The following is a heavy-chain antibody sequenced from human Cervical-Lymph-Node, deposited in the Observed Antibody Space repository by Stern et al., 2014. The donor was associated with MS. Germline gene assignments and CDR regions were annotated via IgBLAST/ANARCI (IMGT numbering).Heavy chain of an antibody. J-gene: IGHJ4*02. CDR2: ISPIFGTA. V-gene: IGHV1-69*01. CDR3: ARNVGDTTLGH. D-gene: IGHD3-16*01. Sequence: VQLVESGAEVKKSGSSVKVSCKASGGTLRSYVITWARQASGQGPEWMGEISPIFGTATYAQQVQGRVTLTADEYTSTVYMELSSLRSEDTAVYYCARNVGDTTLGHWGQGSQVIVSS. CDR1: GGTLRSYV.